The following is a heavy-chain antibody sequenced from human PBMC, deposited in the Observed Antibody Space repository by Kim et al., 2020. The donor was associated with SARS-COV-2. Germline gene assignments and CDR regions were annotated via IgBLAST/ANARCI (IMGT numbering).Heavy chain of an antibody. CDR3: ARDRAVAGIFDY. D-gene: IGHD6-19*01. CDR1: GFSFNTYW. J-gene: IGHJ4*02. CDR2: IKADGRAK. V-gene: IGHV3-7*01. Sequence: GGSLRLSCAASGFSFNTYWMGWVRLAPGKGLEWVANIKADGRAKYYVGSVKGRFTISRDNAKNSLYLQMDSLRAEDTALYYCARDRAVAGIFDYWGQGSLVTVSS.